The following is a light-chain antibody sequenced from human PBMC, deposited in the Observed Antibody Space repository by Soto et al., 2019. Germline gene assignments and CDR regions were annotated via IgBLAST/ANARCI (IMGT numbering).Light chain of an antibody. V-gene: IGKV3-20*01. CDR1: QSISSNF. Sequence: EIVLTQSPGTLSLSPGEGATLSCRASQSISSNFLAWYQQKRGQAPRLLIHGASNRATGIPDRFSGSGSGTDFTLTSTRLEPEDFAVYYCQQDGGSPRTFGQGTKVEVK. CDR2: GAS. CDR3: QQDGGSPRT. J-gene: IGKJ1*01.